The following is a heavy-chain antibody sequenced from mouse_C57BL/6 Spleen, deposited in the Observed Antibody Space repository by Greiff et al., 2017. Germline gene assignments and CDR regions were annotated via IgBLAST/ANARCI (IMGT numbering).Heavy chain of an antibody. J-gene: IGHJ4*01. CDR3: ARRRLEGAMDY. D-gene: IGHD4-1*01. CDR1: GYTFTSYW. Sequence: QVQLQQPGAELVRPGSSVKLSCKASGYTFTSYWMHWVKQRPIQGLEWIGNIDPSDSETPYNQKFKDKATLTVDKSSSTAYMQLSSLTSEYSAVYYCARRRLEGAMDYGSQGTSDTVSS. CDR2: IDPSDSET. V-gene: IGHV1-52*01.